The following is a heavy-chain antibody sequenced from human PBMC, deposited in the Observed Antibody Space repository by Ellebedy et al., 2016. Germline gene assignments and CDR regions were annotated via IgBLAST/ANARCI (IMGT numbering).Heavy chain of an antibody. CDR3: ARVTVTTGYYYAMDV. J-gene: IGHJ6*02. Sequence: GGSLRLSCAVSGFTVSSNYMSWVRQAPGKGLEWVSVLYSGGTIYYADSVKGRFTISRDNSKNTLYLQMNSLRDEDTALYYCARVTVTTGYYYAMDVWGQGTTVTVSS. D-gene: IGHD4-17*01. CDR1: GFTVSSNY. V-gene: IGHV3-66*02. CDR2: LYSGGTI.